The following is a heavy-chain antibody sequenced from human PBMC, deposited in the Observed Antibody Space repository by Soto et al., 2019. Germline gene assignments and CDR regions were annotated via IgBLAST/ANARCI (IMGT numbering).Heavy chain of an antibody. J-gene: IGHJ4*02. Sequence: GGSLRLSCAASGFTFSNYGMHWVRQAPGKGLEWVAVIWYDGRSDYYADSVKGRFTISRDNAKNTLGLQMSSLRAEDTAVYYCARWGGDSWGQGTLVTVSS. D-gene: IGHD3-16*01. V-gene: IGHV3-33*01. CDR2: IWYDGRSD. CDR1: GFTFSNYG. CDR3: ARWGGDS.